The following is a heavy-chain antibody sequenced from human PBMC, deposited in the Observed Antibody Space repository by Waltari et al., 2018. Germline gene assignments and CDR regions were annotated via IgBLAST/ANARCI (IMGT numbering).Heavy chain of an antibody. J-gene: IGHJ4*02. V-gene: IGHV3-30*01. Sequence: QVQLVESGGGVVQPGRSLRLSCAASGFTFSSYAMHWVRQAPGKGLEWVAVISHDESKKYSADSVKGRLTISRDYSKNTLYLQMNSLRAEDTAVYYCARGVDMATIEYWGQGTLVTVSS. CDR1: GFTFSSYA. D-gene: IGHD5-12*01. CDR2: ISHDESKK. CDR3: ARGVDMATIEY.